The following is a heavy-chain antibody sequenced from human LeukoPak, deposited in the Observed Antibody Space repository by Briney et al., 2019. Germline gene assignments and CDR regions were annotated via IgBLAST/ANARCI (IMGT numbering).Heavy chain of an antibody. CDR2: ISYDGSNK. CDR1: GFTFSSYA. CDR3: AKEWGYCSGGSCYYFDY. V-gene: IGHV3-30-3*01. J-gene: IGHJ4*02. D-gene: IGHD2-15*01. Sequence: GSLRLSCAASGFTFSSYAMHWVRQAPGKGLEWVAVISYDGSNKYYADSVKGRFTISRDNSKNTLYLQMNSLRAEDTAVYYCAKEWGYCSGGSCYYFDYWGQGTLVTVSS.